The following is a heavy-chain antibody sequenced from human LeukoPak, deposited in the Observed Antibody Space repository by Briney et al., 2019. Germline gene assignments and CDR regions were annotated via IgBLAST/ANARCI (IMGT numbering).Heavy chain of an antibody. Sequence: ASVKVSCKASGYTFTSYGISWVRQAPGQGLEWMGWISAYNGNTNYAQKLQGRVTMTTDTSTSTAYMELRSLRSDDTAVYYCARDGTYSGYDFNAFDIWGQGTMVTVSS. CDR2: ISAYNGNT. J-gene: IGHJ3*02. CDR3: ARDGTYSGYDFNAFDI. D-gene: IGHD5-12*01. V-gene: IGHV1-18*01. CDR1: GYTFTSYG.